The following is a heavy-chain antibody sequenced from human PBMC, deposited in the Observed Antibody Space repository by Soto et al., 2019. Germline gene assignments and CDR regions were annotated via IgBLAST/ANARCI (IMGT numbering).Heavy chain of an antibody. D-gene: IGHD3-10*01. CDR1: SGSISSSNW. CDR3: ARVSLLWFGELSGSWFDP. CDR2: IYHSGST. Sequence: QVQLQESGPGLVKPSGTLSLTCAVSSGSISSSNWWSWVRQPPGKGLEWIGEIYHSGSTNYNPSLKIRVTISVDKCKNQVSLKLSSVTAADTAVYYCARVSLLWFGELSGSWFDPWGQGTLVTVSS. J-gene: IGHJ5*02. V-gene: IGHV4-4*02.